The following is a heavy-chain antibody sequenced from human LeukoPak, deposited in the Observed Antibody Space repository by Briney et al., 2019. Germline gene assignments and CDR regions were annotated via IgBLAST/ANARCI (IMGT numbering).Heavy chain of an antibody. D-gene: IGHD1-14*01. V-gene: IGHV4-4*07. CDR3: ARAGTSGGLCDY. CDR2: IYTSGST. Sequence: PSETLSLTCAASGRSISSYFWSWVRQPAGKGLEWIGRIYTSGSTKYNPSLQSRVTMSLDTSKNQLSLKLGSVTAADTAVYYCARAGTSGGLCDYWGQGTLVTVSS. CDR1: GRSISSYF. J-gene: IGHJ4*02.